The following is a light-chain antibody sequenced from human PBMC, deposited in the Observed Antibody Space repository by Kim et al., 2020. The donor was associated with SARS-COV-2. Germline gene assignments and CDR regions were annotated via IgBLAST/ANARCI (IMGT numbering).Light chain of an antibody. CDR3: QQYVTSPVT. Sequence: EIVLTQSPATLSLSPGERATLSCGASQSLSSSYLAWYQQKPGLAPRLLIYDASSRATGIPDRFSGSGSGTDFTLTISRLEPEDFAVYYCQQYVTSPVTFGQGTKLEI. V-gene: IGKV3D-20*01. CDR2: DAS. CDR1: QSLSSSY. J-gene: IGKJ2*01.